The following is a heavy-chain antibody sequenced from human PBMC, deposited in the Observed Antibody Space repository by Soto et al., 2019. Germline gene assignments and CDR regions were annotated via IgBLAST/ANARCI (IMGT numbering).Heavy chain of an antibody. J-gene: IGHJ5*02. CDR2: ISAYNGNT. CDR3: ARDRGYCISTSCSASNWFDP. D-gene: IGHD2-2*01. Sequence: QVQLVQSGAEVKKPGASVKVSCKASGYTFTSYGISWVRQAPGQGLEWMGWISAYNGNTNYAQKLQGRVTMTTDTRASNACMELRSLRSDDTAVYYCARDRGYCISTSCSASNWFDPWGQGTLVTVSS. CDR1: GYTFTSYG. V-gene: IGHV1-18*01.